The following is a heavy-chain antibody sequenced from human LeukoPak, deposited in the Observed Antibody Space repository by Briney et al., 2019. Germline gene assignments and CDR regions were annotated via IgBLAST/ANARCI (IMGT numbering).Heavy chain of an antibody. J-gene: IGHJ4*02. Sequence: SETLSLTCTVSGGSISSSSYYWGWIRQPPGKGLEWIGSIYYSGSTNYNPSLKSRVTISVDKSKNQFSLKLSSVTAADTAVYYCARVRSGSYYSDYWGQGTLVTVSS. V-gene: IGHV4-39*07. CDR1: GGSISSSSYY. CDR3: ARVRSGSYYSDY. D-gene: IGHD1-26*01. CDR2: IYYSGST.